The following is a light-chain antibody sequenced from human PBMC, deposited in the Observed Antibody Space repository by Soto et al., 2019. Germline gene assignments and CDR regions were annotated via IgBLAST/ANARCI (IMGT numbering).Light chain of an antibody. Sequence: EIVMTQSPATLSVSPGERATLSCRASQSVSSNLAWYQQKPGQAPRLLIYGASTRATGIPARFSGSRSGTEFTLTTSSLQSEDCAVYYCQQYNNWPWTFGKWTKLEIK. V-gene: IGKV3-15*01. CDR3: QQYNNWPWT. CDR1: QSVSSN. CDR2: GAS. J-gene: IGKJ1*01.